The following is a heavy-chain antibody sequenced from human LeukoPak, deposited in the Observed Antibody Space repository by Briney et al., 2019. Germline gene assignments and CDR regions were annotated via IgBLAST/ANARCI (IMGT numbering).Heavy chain of an antibody. J-gene: IGHJ4*02. V-gene: IGHV3-23*01. Sequence: PGGSLRLSCAASGFTFSGYAMSWVRQAPGKGLEWVSAISGSGGSTYYADSVKGRFTLSRDNSKNTLYLQMNSLRAEDTAVYYCAKSVYNYGGDFDCWGQGSLVTVSS. CDR3: AKSVYNYGGDFDC. CDR2: ISGSGGST. D-gene: IGHD5-18*01. CDR1: GFTFSGYA.